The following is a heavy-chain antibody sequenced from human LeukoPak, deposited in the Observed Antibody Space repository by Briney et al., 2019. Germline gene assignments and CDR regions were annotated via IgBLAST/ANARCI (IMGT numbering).Heavy chain of an antibody. CDR1: GGSISSYF. J-gene: IGHJ4*02. D-gene: IGHD5-18*01. V-gene: IGHV4-59*01. CDR3: ARNSYGKLRPFDY. CDR2: IYFSGSI. Sequence: SETLSHTRTVSGGSISSYFRSWIRQPPGKGLEWIWYIYFSGSINYNPFLKSRVTISVDTSKDQFSLKLSSVTAAETAVYYCARNSYGKLRPFDYWGQGTLVTVS.